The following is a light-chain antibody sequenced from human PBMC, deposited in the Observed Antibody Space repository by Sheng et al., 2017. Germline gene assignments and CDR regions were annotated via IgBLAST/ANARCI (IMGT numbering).Light chain of an antibody. CDR1: QSITTS. CDR3: QQTYVIPGF. CDR2: AAS. V-gene: IGKV1-39*01. J-gene: IGKJ3*01. Sequence: DIQMTQSPSSLSASVGDRVTITCRASQSITTSLNWYQQKPGKAPKLLIYAASNLQSGVPSRFSGGGSGTDFTLTINSLQPEDFATYYCQQTYVIPGFFGPGTKVDIK.